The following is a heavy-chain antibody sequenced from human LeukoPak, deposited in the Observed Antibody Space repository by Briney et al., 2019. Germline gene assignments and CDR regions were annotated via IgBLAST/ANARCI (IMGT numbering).Heavy chain of an antibody. CDR2: ISSSSSYI. J-gene: IGHJ4*02. Sequence: GGSLRLSCAASGFTFSGYSMNWVRQAPGKGLEWVSSISSSSSYIYYADSVKGRFTISRDNAKNLLYLQMNSLRAEDTAVYYCARDIRSGYPFDYWGQGTLVTVSS. D-gene: IGHD6-25*01. CDR3: ARDIRSGYPFDY. CDR1: GFTFSGYS. V-gene: IGHV3-21*01.